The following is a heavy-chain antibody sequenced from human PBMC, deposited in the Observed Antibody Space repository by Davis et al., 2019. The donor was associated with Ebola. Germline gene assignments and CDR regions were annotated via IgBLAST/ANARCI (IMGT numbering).Heavy chain of an antibody. V-gene: IGHV4-59*01. CDR3: ARGGLVPAALYL. D-gene: IGHD2-2*01. J-gene: IGHJ3*01. CDR2: IYYSGII. Sequence: PSETLSLTCTVSDASISNYYWSWIRQAPGKGLEWIGYIYYSGIINYNPSLKSRVTISMDSSKNQFSLRLNSVTAADTAVYYCARGGLVPAALYLWGQGTMVTVSS. CDR1: DASISNYY.